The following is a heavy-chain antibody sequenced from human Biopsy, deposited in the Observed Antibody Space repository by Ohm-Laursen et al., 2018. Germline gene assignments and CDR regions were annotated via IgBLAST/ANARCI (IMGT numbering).Heavy chain of an antibody. V-gene: IGHV4-59*08. CDR2: ISNSGNT. CDR3: ARRGSGGRSFDY. CDR1: GDSINSSY. J-gene: IGHJ4*02. Sequence: TLSLTWTVSGDSINSSYWSWIRQAPGKGLEWIGSISNSGNTNYNPSLKSRVTISADTSKNQFSLKLGSVTVADTAVFYCARRGSGGRSFDYWGQGSLVTVSS. D-gene: IGHD2-15*01.